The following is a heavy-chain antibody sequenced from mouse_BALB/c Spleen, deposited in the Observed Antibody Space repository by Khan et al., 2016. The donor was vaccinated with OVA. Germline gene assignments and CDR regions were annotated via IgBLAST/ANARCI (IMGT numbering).Heavy chain of an antibody. J-gene: IGHJ4*01. CDR3: ARDGSSYNEAMDY. Sequence: VQLKASGPSLVKPSQSLSLTCTVTGYSITSDYAWNWIRQFPGNKLEWMGYISSSGSTNYNPALKSRISITRDTSKNQFFLQLNSVTTEDTATYYWARDGSSYNEAMDYGGQGTSVTV. CDR2: ISSSGST. D-gene: IGHD1-3*01. CDR1: GYSITSDYA. V-gene: IGHV3-2*02.